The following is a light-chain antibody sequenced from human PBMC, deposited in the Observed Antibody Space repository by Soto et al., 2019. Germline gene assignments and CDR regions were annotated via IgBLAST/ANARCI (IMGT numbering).Light chain of an antibody. CDR2: GAS. V-gene: IGKV1-39*01. J-gene: IGKJ1*01. CDR1: QSVRTY. Sequence: DILMTQSPSSLSASVGDRVTITCRASQSVRTYLNWYQQKSGKAPNLLLYGASTLQSGVPPRFSGSGSGTDFTLTINGLQPEDFATYYCQQSYSTPPWTFGQGTKVEI. CDR3: QQSYSTPPWT.